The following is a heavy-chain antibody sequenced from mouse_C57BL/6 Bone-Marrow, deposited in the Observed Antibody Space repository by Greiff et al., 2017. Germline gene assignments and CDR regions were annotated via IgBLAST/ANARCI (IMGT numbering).Heavy chain of an antibody. J-gene: IGHJ4*01. CDR2: IDPSDSYT. D-gene: IGHD1-1*01. Sequence: VQLQQPGAELVRPGTSVKLSCKASGYTFTSYWMHWVKQRPGQGLEWIGVIDPSDSYTNYNQKFKGKATLTVDTSSSTAYMQLSSLTSEDSAVYYGARSDCYGSSPRDAMDYWGQGTSVTVSS. CDR3: ARSDCYGSSPRDAMDY. CDR1: GYTFTSYW. V-gene: IGHV1-59*01.